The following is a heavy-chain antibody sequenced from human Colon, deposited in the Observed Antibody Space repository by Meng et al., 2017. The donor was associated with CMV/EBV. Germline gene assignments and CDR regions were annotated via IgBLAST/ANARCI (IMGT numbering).Heavy chain of an antibody. Sequence: GESLKISCQGSEYTFSRYWIGWARQRPGKGLEWMGIVYPSDSDTKYSPSFQGQVTISADKSTGVSYLQWSSLKAWDTAVYYCAINSGSSFFDSWGQGTLVTVSS. D-gene: IGHD6-19*01. CDR3: AINSGSSFFDS. V-gene: IGHV5-51*01. J-gene: IGHJ4*02. CDR2: VYPSDSDT. CDR1: EYTFSRYW.